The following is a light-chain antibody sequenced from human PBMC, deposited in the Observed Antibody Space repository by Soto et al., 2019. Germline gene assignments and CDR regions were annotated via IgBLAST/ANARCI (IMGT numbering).Light chain of an antibody. J-gene: IGKJ2*01. CDR2: MIS. Sequence: DIVLTQTPLSSPVTLGQPASISCRSSQSLVHSDGNTYLSWLHQRPGQPPRLLIYMISNRFSGVADRFSGSGAGTDFTLKISRVEAEDVGVYYCMQATQYRPYTFGPGNQLEIK. V-gene: IGKV2-24*01. CDR1: QSLVHSDGNTY. CDR3: MQATQYRPYT.